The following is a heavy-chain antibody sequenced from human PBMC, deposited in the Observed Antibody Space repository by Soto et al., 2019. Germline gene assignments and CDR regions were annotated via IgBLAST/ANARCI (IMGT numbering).Heavy chain of an antibody. CDR1: GITFSDLP. V-gene: IGHV1-69-2*01. CDR2: VEVEDDDR. D-gene: IGHD1-26*01. CDR3: AAVRRGLGSLPFAY. J-gene: IGHJ4*02. Sequence: EVLLQQSGAEAREPGGVVKMSCAVSGITFSDLPMHWVKQAPGKGLEWVGLVEVEDDDRLDAEEYRGLHHINTDTPRHTSDMELTSLPTDDTAIYFCAAVRRGLGSLPFAYWGQGTPFTVS.